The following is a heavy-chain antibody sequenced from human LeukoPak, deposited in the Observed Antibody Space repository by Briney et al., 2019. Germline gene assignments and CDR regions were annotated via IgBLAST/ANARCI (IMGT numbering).Heavy chain of an antibody. CDR3: IAHFPYFYGFDV. J-gene: IGHJ6*04. V-gene: IGHV3-15*01. Sequence: GGSLRLSCVSSGFSIGTAWMSWVRQAPGEGLEWLGHIKSEGEGATTDYAAPAKGRFAISRDDSKNMIYLQMSSLKIDDTAIYYCIAHFPYFYGFDVWGKGTTVTVSS. D-gene: IGHD3-3*02. CDR1: GFSIGTAW. CDR2: IKSEGEGATT.